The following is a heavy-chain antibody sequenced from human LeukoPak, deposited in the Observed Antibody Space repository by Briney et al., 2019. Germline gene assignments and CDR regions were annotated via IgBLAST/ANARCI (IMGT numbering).Heavy chain of an antibody. V-gene: IGHV3-33*06. J-gene: IGHJ4*02. CDR3: AKSDYPIVGATSMDY. CDR1: GFTFSDYY. D-gene: IGHD1-26*01. CDR2: IWYDGSNK. Sequence: GGSLRLSCAASGFTFSDYYMSWIRQAPGKGLEWVAVIWYDGSNKYYADSVKGRFTISRDNSKNTLHLQMNSLRAEDTAVYYCAKSDYPIVGATSMDYWGQGTLVTVSS.